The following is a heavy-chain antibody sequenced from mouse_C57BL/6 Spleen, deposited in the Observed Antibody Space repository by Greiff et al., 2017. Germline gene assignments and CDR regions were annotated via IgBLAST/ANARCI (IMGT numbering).Heavy chain of an antibody. CDR2: IDPETGGT. D-gene: IGHD2-5*01. V-gene: IGHV1-15*01. Sequence: QVQLKESGAELVRPGASVTLSCKASGYTFTDYEMHWVKQTPVHGLEWIGAIDPETGGTAYNQKFKGKAILTSDKSSSTAYMELRSLTSEDSAVYYCTRLDSNYWYFDVWGTGTTVTVSS. J-gene: IGHJ1*03. CDR1: GYTFTDYE. CDR3: TRLDSNYWYFDV.